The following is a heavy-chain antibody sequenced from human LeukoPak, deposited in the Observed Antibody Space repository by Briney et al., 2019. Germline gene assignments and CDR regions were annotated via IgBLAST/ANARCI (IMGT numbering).Heavy chain of an antibody. CDR3: ARDNPRTDYDSSGYTPLVD. Sequence: SVKVSCKASGGTFSSYAVSWVRQAPGQGLEWMGGIIPIFGIPNYAQKFQGRVTITTDESTSTAYMELSSLRSEDTAVYYCARDNPRTDYDSSGYTPLVDWGQGTLVTVSS. CDR2: IIPIFGIP. J-gene: IGHJ4*02. D-gene: IGHD3-22*01. V-gene: IGHV1-69*05. CDR1: GGTFSSYA.